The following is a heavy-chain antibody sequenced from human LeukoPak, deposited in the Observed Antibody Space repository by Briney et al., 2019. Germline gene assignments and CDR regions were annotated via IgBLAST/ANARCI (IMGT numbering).Heavy chain of an antibody. CDR2: INAGNGNT. Sequence: GASVKVSCKASGYTFTSYAMHWVRQAPGQRLEWMGWINAGNGNTKYSQKFQGRVTITRDTSASTAYMELSSLRSEGTAVYYCARWRTYYDSSGYYYVGSWYFDLWGRGTLVTVSS. CDR3: ARWRTYYDSSGYYYVGSWYFDL. J-gene: IGHJ2*01. D-gene: IGHD3-22*01. CDR1: GYTFTSYA. V-gene: IGHV1-3*01.